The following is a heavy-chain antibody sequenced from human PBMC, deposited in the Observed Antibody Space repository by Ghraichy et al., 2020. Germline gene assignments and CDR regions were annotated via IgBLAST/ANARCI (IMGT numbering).Heavy chain of an antibody. CDR3: ARVPNYGSGSFYYGMNV. CDR1: GYTFTDYA. CDR2: INAGNGNT. V-gene: IGHV1-3*01. D-gene: IGHD3-10*01. Sequence: ASVKVSCKASGYTFTDYAMHWVRQAPGQGLEWMGWINAGNGNTKYSQKFQDRLTITTDTSASTDYMELSSLRSEDTAVYYCARVPNYGSGSFYYGMNVWGQGTTVTVSS. J-gene: IGHJ6*02.